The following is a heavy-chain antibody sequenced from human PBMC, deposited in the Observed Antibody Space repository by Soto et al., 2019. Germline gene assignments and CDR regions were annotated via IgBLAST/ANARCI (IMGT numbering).Heavy chain of an antibody. CDR1: GGTFSSYA. Sequence: SVKVSCKASGGTFSSYAISWVRQAPGQGLEWMGGIIPIFGTANYAQKFQGRVTITADESTSTAYMELSSLRSEDTAVYYCACTPIRHTVSGRNWFGRWGQGTLVTVS. V-gene: IGHV1-69*13. CDR2: IIPIFGTA. J-gene: IGHJ5*02. D-gene: IGHD4-17*01. CDR3: ACTPIRHTVSGRNWFGR.